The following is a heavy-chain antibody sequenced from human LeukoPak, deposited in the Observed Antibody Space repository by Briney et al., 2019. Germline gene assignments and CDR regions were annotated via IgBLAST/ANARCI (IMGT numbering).Heavy chain of an antibody. CDR3: ARDSGNGGSDDY. Sequence: GGSLRLSCAASGFTFSSYSMNWVRQAPGKGLEWVSYISGSSSSSDGGAMQYADSVKGRFTISRDNAKNSLYLQMNSLRDEDSAVYYCARDSGNGGSDDYWGQGTLVTVSS. D-gene: IGHD5-12*01. CDR1: GFTFSSYS. J-gene: IGHJ4*02. CDR2: ISGSSSSSDGGAM. V-gene: IGHV3-48*02.